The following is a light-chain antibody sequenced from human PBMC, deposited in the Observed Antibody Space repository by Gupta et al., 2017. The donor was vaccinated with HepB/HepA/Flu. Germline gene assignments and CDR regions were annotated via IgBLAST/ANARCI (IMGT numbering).Light chain of an antibody. CDR3: QQRSNWPFT. CDR2: DAS. V-gene: IGKV3-11*01. Sequence: EIVLTQSPVTLSWSPGERATLSCRASQSISRYLAWYQQRPGQAPRLLIYDASNRANGIPARFSGSGSGTEFTLTISSREPEDFAVYYCQQRSNWPFTFGRGTKVDIK. CDR1: QSISRY. J-gene: IGKJ4*01.